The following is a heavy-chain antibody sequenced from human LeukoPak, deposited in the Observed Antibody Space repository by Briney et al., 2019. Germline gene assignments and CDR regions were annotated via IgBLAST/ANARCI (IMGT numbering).Heavy chain of an antibody. V-gene: IGHV3-30*04. CDR1: GFTFSSYA. Sequence: GRSLRLSCAASGFTFSSYAMHWVRQAPGKGLEWVAVISYDGSNKYYADSVKGRFTISRDNSKNTLYLQMNSLRAEDTAVYYCAKDRSGSKNNWFDPWGQGTLVTVSS. CDR3: AKDRSGSKNNWFDP. D-gene: IGHD3-10*01. CDR2: ISYDGSNK. J-gene: IGHJ5*02.